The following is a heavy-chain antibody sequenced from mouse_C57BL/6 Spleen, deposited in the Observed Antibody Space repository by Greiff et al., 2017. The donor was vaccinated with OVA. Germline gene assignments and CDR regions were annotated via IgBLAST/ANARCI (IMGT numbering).Heavy chain of an antibody. CDR1: GYAFSSYW. V-gene: IGHV1-80*01. CDR2: IYPGDGDT. D-gene: IGHD1-1*01. J-gene: IGHJ2*01. Sequence: VQVVESGAELVKPGASVKISCKASGYAFSSYWMNWVKQRPGKGLEWIGQIYPGDGDTNYNGKFKGKATLTADKSSSTAYMQLSSLTSEDSAVYFCARPDRGSSRNFDYWGQGTTLTVSS. CDR3: ARPDRGSSRNFDY.